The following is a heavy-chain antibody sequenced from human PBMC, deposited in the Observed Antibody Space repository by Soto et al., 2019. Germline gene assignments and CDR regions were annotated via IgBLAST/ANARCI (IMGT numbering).Heavy chain of an antibody. CDR3: ASAPCGGDCLPIRS. CDR2: INAGNGYT. D-gene: IGHD2-21*02. J-gene: IGHJ5*02. CDR1: GYTFTASA. Sequence: QVQVVQSGAELQQPGASVKVSCKTSGYTFTASAIHWVRQAPGQRLEWMGYINAGNGYTRYSQKFQGRVNLTRDTAASTVFMEVSSLESEDTAIYYCASAPCGGDCLPIRSWGQGALVTVSS. V-gene: IGHV1-3*01.